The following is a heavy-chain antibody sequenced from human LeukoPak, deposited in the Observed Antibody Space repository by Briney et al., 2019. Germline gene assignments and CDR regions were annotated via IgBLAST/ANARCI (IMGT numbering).Heavy chain of an antibody. Sequence: ASVKVSCKASGYTFTGYYMHWVRQAPGQGLEWMGWINPNSGGTNYAQKFQGRVTMTRDTSISTAYMELSRLRSDDTAVYYCARDRELLGDYNWFDPWGQGTLVTVSS. V-gene: IGHV1-2*02. D-gene: IGHD1-26*01. CDR3: ARDRELLGDYNWFDP. CDR1: GYTFTGYY. J-gene: IGHJ5*02. CDR2: INPNSGGT.